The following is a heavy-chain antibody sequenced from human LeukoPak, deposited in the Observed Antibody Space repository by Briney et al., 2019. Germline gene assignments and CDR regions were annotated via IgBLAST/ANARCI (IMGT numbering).Heavy chain of an antibody. CDR2: IYYSGST. Sequence: SETLSLTCTVSGGSISSSSYYWGWIRQPPGKGLEWIGSIYYSGSTYYNPSLKSRVTISVDTSKNQFSLKLSSVTAADTAVYYCARGTPQLHPWGQGTLVTGSS. D-gene: IGHD1-1*01. CDR3: ARGTPQLHP. V-gene: IGHV4-39*01. J-gene: IGHJ5*02. CDR1: GGSISSSSYY.